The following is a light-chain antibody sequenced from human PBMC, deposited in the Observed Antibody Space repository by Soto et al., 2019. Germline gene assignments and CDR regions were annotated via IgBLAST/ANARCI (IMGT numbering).Light chain of an antibody. CDR2: DVS. J-gene: IGLJ2*01. Sequence: QSALTQPASVSGSPGQSITISCTGTSSDVGAYNLVSWYQQHPGKAPKLMIYDVSNRPSGVSDRFSGSKSGNTASLTISGLQAEYEADYYCSSYTSSSTVVFGGGTKLTVL. CDR3: SSYTSSSTVV. V-gene: IGLV2-14*01. CDR1: SSDVGAYNL.